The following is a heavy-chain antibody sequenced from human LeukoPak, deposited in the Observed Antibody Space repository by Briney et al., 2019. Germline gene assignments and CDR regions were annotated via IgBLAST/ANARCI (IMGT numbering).Heavy chain of an antibody. D-gene: IGHD5-12*01. J-gene: IGHJ6*02. CDR2: INPNSGGT. CDR1: GYTFTGYY. Sequence: GASVKVSCKASGYTFTGYYMHWVRQAPGQGLEWMGWINPNSGGTNYAQKFQGWVTMTRDTSISTAYMELSRLRSDDTAVYYCARGGLRFLPVPSYGMDVWGQGTTVTVSS. CDR3: ARGGLRFLPVPSYGMDV. V-gene: IGHV1-2*04.